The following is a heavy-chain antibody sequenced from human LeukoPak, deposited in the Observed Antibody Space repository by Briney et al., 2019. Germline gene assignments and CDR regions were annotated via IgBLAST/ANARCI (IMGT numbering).Heavy chain of an antibody. CDR3: AMDDSSGYYHDY. D-gene: IGHD3-22*01. CDR2: IKQDGSEK. Sequence: PGGSQRLSCAASGFTFSSYWMSWVRQAPGKGLEWVANIKQDGSEKYYVDSMKGRFTISRDNAKNSLYLQMNSLRAEDTAVYYCAMDDSSGYYHDYWGQGTLVTVSS. CDR1: GFTFSSYW. V-gene: IGHV3-7*04. J-gene: IGHJ4*02.